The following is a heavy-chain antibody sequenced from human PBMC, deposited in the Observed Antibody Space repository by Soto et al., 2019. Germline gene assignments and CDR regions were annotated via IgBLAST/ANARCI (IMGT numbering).Heavy chain of an antibody. CDR1: GYSFVSYW. CDR2: IYPGDSDT. J-gene: IGHJ4*02. V-gene: IGHV5-51*01. Sequence: ESLKISCKGSGYSFVSYWIGWVRQMPGKGLEWMGIIYPGDSDTRYSPSFQGQVTISADKSITTVYLQWSSLKASDTAIYFCARLSYSSGSYSMIDSWGQGTLVTVSA. D-gene: IGHD6-19*01. CDR3: ARLSYSSGSYSMIDS.